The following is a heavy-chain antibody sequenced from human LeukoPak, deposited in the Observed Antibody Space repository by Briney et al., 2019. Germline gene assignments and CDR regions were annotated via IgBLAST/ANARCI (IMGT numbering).Heavy chain of an antibody. V-gene: IGHV1-69*06. D-gene: IGHD4-17*01. CDR1: GGTFSSYA. Sequence: SVKVSCKASGGTFSSYAISWVRQAPGEGLEWMGGIIPIFGTAKYAQKFQGRVTITADKSTSTAYMELSSLRSEDTAVYYCARVATPTVIPNNWFDPWGQGTLVTVSS. CDR3: ARVATPTVIPNNWFDP. J-gene: IGHJ5*02. CDR2: IIPIFGTA.